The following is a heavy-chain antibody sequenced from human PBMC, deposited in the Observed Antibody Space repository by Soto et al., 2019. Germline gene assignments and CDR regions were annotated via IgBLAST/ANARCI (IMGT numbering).Heavy chain of an antibody. D-gene: IGHD2-2*02. Sequence: ASVKVSCKVSGYTFTGYYMHWVRQAPGQGLEWMGWINPNSGGTNYAQKFQGRVTMTRDTSISTAYMELSRLRSDDTAVYYCATTRWAYCSSTSCYRKNYYYYGMDVWGQGTTVTVSS. CDR1: GYTFTGYY. J-gene: IGHJ6*02. V-gene: IGHV1-2*02. CDR2: INPNSGGT. CDR3: ATTRWAYCSSTSCYRKNYYYYGMDV.